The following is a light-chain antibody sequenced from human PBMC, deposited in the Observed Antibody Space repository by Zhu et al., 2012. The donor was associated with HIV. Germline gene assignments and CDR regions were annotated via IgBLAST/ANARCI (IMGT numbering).Light chain of an antibody. J-gene: IGKJ2*01. CDR2: EAS. CDR1: QSVYKW. CDR3: QQYYTPSYT. V-gene: IGKV1-5*03. Sequence: DIQMTQSPSTLSASVRDRVTITCRASQSVYKWLAWYQQKPDKAPKLLIYEASNLETGVPSRFSGSGSGTEFTLTISSLQPDDFATYSCQQYYTPSYTFGQGTKLQIK.